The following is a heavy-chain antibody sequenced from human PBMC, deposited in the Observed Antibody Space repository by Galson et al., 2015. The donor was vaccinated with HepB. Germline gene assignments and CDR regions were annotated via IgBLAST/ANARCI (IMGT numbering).Heavy chain of an antibody. CDR1: GDSVSSNTAA. CDR2: TYYRSKWFD. J-gene: IGHJ3*01. Sequence: CAISGDSVSSNTAAWNWIRQSPSRGLEWLGRTYYRSKWFDDYADSVKGRITIRPDTSKNQFSLELNFVTPDDAGLYFCVRDRGSVVGGATLPDVFDFWGQGTMVTVPS. D-gene: IGHD3-10*01. V-gene: IGHV6-1*01. CDR3: VRDRGSVVGGATLPDVFDF.